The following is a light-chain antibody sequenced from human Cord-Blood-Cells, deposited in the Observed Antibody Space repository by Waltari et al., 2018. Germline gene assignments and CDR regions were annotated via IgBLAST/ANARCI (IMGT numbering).Light chain of an antibody. V-gene: IGLV2-18*02. Sequence: QSALTQPPSVSGSPGQSVTISCTGTSSDVGSYNRVSWYQQPPGTAPKLMIYEVSNRPSGVPDRLSGSKSGNTASLTISGLQAEDEADYYCSSYASSSTWVFGGGTKLTVL. J-gene: IGLJ3*02. CDR2: EVS. CDR1: SSDVGSYNR. CDR3: SSYASSSTWV.